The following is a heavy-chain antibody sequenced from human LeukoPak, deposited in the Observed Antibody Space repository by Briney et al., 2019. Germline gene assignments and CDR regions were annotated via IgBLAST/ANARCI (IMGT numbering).Heavy chain of an antibody. CDR2: IYTSGST. Sequence: PSETLSLTCTVSGGSISSYYWSWIRQPAGKGLEWIGRIYTSGSTNYNPSLKSRVTMSVDTSKNQFSLKLSSATAADTAVYYCARDDPYCSGGSCYPSVYMDVWGKGTTVTVSS. D-gene: IGHD2-15*01. CDR1: GGSISSYY. J-gene: IGHJ6*03. CDR3: ARDDPYCSGGSCYPSVYMDV. V-gene: IGHV4-4*07.